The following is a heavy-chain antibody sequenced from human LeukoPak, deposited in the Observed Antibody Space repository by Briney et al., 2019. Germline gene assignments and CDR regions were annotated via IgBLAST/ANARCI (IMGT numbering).Heavy chain of an antibody. CDR1: GFTVSNNF. D-gene: IGHD3-16*01. Sequence: GGSLRLSCAVSGFTVSNNFINWVRQAPGKGLEWVSILYSDDTTYYADSVKGRFTISRDNSKNMVYLQMNSLRAEDTAVYYCARGGGDYWGQGTLVTVSS. CDR2: LYSDDTT. J-gene: IGHJ4*02. V-gene: IGHV3-53*01. CDR3: ARGGGDY.